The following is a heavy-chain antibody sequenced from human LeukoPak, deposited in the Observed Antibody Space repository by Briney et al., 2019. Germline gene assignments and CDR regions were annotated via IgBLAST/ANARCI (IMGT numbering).Heavy chain of an antibody. CDR2: ISSNGRSI. J-gene: IGHJ4*02. Sequence: GGSLRLSCAASGFTFSDYYMSWIRQAPGKGLEWVSYISSNGRSIYYTDSVKGRFTISRGNAKNSLFLQMNSLRVEDTAVYYCARDCSSTSCLLGGRDYWGQGTLVTVSS. V-gene: IGHV3-11*01. CDR3: ARDCSSTSCLLGGRDY. CDR1: GFTFSDYY. D-gene: IGHD2-2*01.